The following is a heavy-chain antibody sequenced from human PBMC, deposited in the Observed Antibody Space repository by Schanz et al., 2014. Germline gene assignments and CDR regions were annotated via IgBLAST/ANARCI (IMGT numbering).Heavy chain of an antibody. CDR1: GFTFSSYV. J-gene: IGHJ4*02. D-gene: IGHD1-26*01. CDR3: AKYGTGKGVSFEY. Sequence: EVQVVESGGGFVQPGGSLRLSCAASGFTFSSYVMNWVRQAPGRGLEWVANIKLDGSEKYYVDSVKGRFTISRDNAKNSLYLQMNSLTAEDTAVYYCAKYGTGKGVSFEYWGQGTLVTVSS. V-gene: IGHV3-7*01. CDR2: IKLDGSEK.